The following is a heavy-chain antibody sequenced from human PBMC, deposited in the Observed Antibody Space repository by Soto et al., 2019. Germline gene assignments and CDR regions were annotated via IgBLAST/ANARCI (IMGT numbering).Heavy chain of an antibody. J-gene: IGHJ3*02. CDR1: GFTFSSYA. V-gene: IGHV3-23*01. CDR3: AKEGGAFDI. CDR2: ISGSGGST. D-gene: IGHD3-10*01. Sequence: EVQLLESGGGLVQPGGSLRLSCAASGFTFSSYAMSWVRQAPGKGLEWVSAISGSGGSTYYADSVKGRFTISRDNSKXXXXXXXXXXXXXXXAVYYCAKEGGAFDIWGQGTMVTVSS.